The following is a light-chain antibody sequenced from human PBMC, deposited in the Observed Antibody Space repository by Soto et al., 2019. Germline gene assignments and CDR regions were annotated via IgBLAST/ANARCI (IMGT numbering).Light chain of an antibody. CDR2: DAS. CDR3: QQYENYWT. V-gene: IGKV1-5*01. CDR1: QTISSW. Sequence: DIQMTQSPFTLSASVGDRVTITCRASQTISSWLAWYQQIPGKASKLLIYDASNLESGVPSRFSGSGSGTEFTLTISSLQPEDFAVYYCQQYENYWTFGQGTKVEIK. J-gene: IGKJ1*01.